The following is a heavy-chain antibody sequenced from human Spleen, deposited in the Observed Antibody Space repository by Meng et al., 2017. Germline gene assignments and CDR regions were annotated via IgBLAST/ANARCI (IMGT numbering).Heavy chain of an antibody. Sequence: GESLKISCAASGFTFNNYAMSWVRQAPGKGLEWISGISGSGGSTYYADSVKGQFTISRDNSENTMYLQMDSLRAEDTAVYYCAKSWLYLSATWSIDYWGQGTLVTVSS. J-gene: IGHJ4*02. CDR1: GFTFNNYA. V-gene: IGHV3-23*01. D-gene: IGHD2-8*01. CDR3: AKSWLYLSATWSIDY. CDR2: ISGSGGST.